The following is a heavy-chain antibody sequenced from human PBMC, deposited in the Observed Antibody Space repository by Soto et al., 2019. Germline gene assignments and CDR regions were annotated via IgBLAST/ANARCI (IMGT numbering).Heavy chain of an antibody. CDR1: GYSFTSYG. CDR2: INPSGGST. V-gene: IGHV1-46*01. J-gene: IGHJ4*02. CDR3: ARAPEPFDN. Sequence: KISCKGSGYSFTSYGISWVRQAPGQGLEWMGIINPSGGSTSYAQKFQGRVTMTRDTSTSTVYMELSSLRSEDTAVYYCARAPEPFDNWGQGTLVTVSS.